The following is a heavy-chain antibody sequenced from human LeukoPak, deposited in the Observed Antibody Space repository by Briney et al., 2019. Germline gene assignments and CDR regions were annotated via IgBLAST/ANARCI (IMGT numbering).Heavy chain of an antibody. CDR2: INPNSGGT. J-gene: IGHJ4*02. V-gene: IGHV1-2*02. CDR3: AKGYCSGGSCSDYFDY. CDR1: GYTFTCYY. Sequence: ASVKVSCKASGYTFTCYYMHWVRQAPGQGLEWMGWINPNSGGTNYAQKFQGRVTMTRDTSISTAYMELSRLRSDDTAVYYCAKGYCSGGSCSDYFDYWGQGTLVTVSS. D-gene: IGHD2-15*01.